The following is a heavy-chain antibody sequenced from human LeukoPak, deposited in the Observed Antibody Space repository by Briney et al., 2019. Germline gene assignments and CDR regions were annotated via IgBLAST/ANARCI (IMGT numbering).Heavy chain of an antibody. J-gene: IGHJ4*02. D-gene: IGHD2-2*01. Sequence: MSSETLSLTCAVYGGSFSGYYWSWIRQPPGKGLEWIGEINHSGSTNYNPSLKSRVTISVDTSKNQFSLKLSSVTAADTAVYYCARGPPSQGGYCSSTSCFGNDYWGQGTLVTVSS. CDR2: INHSGST. CDR3: ARGPPSQGGYCSSTSCFGNDY. CDR1: GGSFSGYY. V-gene: IGHV4-34*01.